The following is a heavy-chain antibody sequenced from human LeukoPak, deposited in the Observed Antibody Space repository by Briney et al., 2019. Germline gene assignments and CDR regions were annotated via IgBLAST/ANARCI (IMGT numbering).Heavy chain of an antibody. CDR2: IYYRGST. CDR3: ARHYLSDGVLSTFDP. J-gene: IGHJ5*02. V-gene: IGHV4-39*01. D-gene: IGHD2-2*01. CDR1: GGSISSSPYY. Sequence: SETLSLTCTVSGGSISSSPYYWGWIRQPPGKGLEWIGTIYYRGSTYSNPSLNSRVTISLDTSKNQFSLRLRSVTAADTALYYCARHYLSDGVLSTFDPWGQGTLVTVSS.